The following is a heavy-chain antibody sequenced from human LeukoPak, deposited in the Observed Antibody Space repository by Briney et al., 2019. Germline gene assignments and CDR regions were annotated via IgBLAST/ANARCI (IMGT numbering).Heavy chain of an antibody. CDR2: ISAYNGNT. J-gene: IGHJ6*03. D-gene: IGHD3-3*01. CDR1: GYTFTSYG. CDR3: ARDNGPYDFWSGYFPTNYYYYYMDV. V-gene: IGHV1-18*01. Sequence: ASVKVSCKASGYTFTSYGISWVRQAPGQGLEWMGWISAYNGNTNYAQKLQGRVTMTTDTSTSTAYMELRSLRSDDTAVYYCARDNGPYDFWSGYFPTNYYYYYMDVWGKGTTVTVSS.